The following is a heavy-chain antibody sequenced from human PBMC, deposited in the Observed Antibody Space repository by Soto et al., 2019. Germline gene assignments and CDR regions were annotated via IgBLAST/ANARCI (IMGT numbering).Heavy chain of an antibody. D-gene: IGHD3-3*01. V-gene: IGHV3-53*01. J-gene: IGHJ4*02. CDR2: IYDTDAT. Sequence: EMRLVQSGGGLIQPGGSLRLSCAASGIIVTTNYMTWVRQAPGKALEWVSLIYDTDATHYADSVKGRFTISRDTSKNTPYLQIHSLRGEDTAVYYCARNPFGVTGDGVVLWGQGSVVTVSS. CDR1: GIIVTTNY. CDR3: ARNPFGVTGDGVVL.